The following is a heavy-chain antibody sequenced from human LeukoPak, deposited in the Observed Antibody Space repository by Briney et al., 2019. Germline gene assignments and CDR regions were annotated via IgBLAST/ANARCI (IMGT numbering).Heavy chain of an antibody. CDR1: GFTFSSYS. Sequence: GGSLRLSCAASGFTFSSYSMNWVRQAPGKGLEWVSYISSSSSTIYYADSVKGRFTISRDNSKNTLYLQMNSLRAEDTAVYYCARGSATYGSGSSSLDYWGQGTLVTVSS. J-gene: IGHJ4*02. D-gene: IGHD3-10*01. CDR3: ARGSATYGSGSSSLDY. V-gene: IGHV3-48*01. CDR2: ISSSSSTI.